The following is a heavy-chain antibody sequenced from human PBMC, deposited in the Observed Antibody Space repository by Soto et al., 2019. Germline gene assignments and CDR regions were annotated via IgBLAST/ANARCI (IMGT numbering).Heavy chain of an antibody. D-gene: IGHD2-15*01. Sequence: GASVKVSCKASGGTFSSYAISWVRQAPGQGLEWMGGIIPIFGTANYAQKFQGRVTITADESTSTAYMELSSLRSEDTAVYYCAREGEGYCSGGSCYSGEWFDPWGQGTLVTVSS. CDR3: AREGEGYCSGGSCYSGEWFDP. CDR2: IIPIFGTA. CDR1: GGTFSSYA. V-gene: IGHV1-69*13. J-gene: IGHJ5*02.